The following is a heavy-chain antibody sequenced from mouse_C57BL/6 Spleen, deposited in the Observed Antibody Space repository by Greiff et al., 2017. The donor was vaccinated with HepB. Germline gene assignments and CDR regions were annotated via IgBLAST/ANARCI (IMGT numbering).Heavy chain of an antibody. CDR2: INPSSGYT. CDR3: ARSGVVSNYAMDY. Sequence: QVQLKESGAELARPGASVKMSCKASGYTFTSYTMHWVKQRPGQGLEWIGYINPSSGYTKYNQKFKDKATLTADKASSTAYMQLSSLTSEDSAVYYCARSGVVSNYAMDYWGQGTSVTVSS. CDR1: GYTFTSYT. D-gene: IGHD1-1*01. J-gene: IGHJ4*01. V-gene: IGHV1-4*01.